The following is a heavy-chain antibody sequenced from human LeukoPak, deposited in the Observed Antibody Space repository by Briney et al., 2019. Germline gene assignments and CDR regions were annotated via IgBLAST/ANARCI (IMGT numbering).Heavy chain of an antibody. J-gene: IGHJ6*03. D-gene: IGHD2-15*01. Sequence: ASVKVSCKASGGTFSSYAISWVRQAPGQGLEWMGGIIPIFGTANYAQKFQGRVTITADESTSTAYMELSSLRSEDTAVYYCARGPIVVVVAATRYYYMDVWGKGTTVTVSS. V-gene: IGHV1-69*13. CDR1: GGTFSSYA. CDR2: IIPIFGTA. CDR3: ARGPIVVVVAATRYYYMDV.